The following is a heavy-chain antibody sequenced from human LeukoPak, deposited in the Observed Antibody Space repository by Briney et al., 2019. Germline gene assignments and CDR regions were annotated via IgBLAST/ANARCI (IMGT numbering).Heavy chain of an antibody. D-gene: IGHD2-8*01. CDR3: ARDNGDFRSIYYYMDV. J-gene: IGHJ6*03. CDR2: IYYSWST. CDR1: GGSINSGDSY. V-gene: IGHV4-31*03. Sequence: SETLSLTCTVSGGSINSGDSYWSWIRQRPGEGLEWIGCIYYSWSTYYNPSLKSRITLSLDTSKNQFSLRLSSATAADTAVYYCARDNGDFRSIYYYMDVWGKGTTVTVSS.